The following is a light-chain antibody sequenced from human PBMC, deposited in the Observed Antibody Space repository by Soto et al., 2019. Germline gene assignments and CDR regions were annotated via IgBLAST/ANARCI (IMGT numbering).Light chain of an antibody. Sequence: AIQMTQSPSLLSASVGDRVIISCRASQGIKNDLAWYQQKPGKAPKPLIFAASNLQRGVPSSFSGSGYGTEFTLTISRLQPEDFANYYCLQLYNFSWTFGQATKVEIK. V-gene: IGKV1-6*01. J-gene: IGKJ1*01. CDR2: AAS. CDR3: LQLYNFSWT. CDR1: QGIKND.